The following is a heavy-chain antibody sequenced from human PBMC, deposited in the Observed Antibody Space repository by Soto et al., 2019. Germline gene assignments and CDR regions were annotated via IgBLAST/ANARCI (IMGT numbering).Heavy chain of an antibody. D-gene: IGHD3-16*01. V-gene: IGHV1-69*08. CDR3: AGDPESHSNDSHASSYP. J-gene: IGHJ5*02. Sequence: QVQLVQSGAEVKKPGSSVKVSCKASGGTFSTYTITWVRQAPGQGLEWMGRIIPIIGIINYAQKFQGRVTISADKFTGTAYMALTGLRSDDTAVYYCAGDPESHSNDSHASSYPWGQGTLVTVSS. CDR2: IIPIIGII. CDR1: GGTFSTYT.